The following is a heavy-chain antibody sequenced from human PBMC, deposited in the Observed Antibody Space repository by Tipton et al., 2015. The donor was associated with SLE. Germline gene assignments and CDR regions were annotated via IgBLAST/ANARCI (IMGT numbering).Heavy chain of an antibody. Sequence: SLRLSCAASGFTFSSYWMHWVRQAPGKGLVWVSRINSDVSSTSYADSVKGRFTISRDNAKNTLYLQMNSLRAEDTAVYYCAREYPGYFYYMDVWGKGITVTVSS. CDR3: AREYPGYFYYMDV. D-gene: IGHD2-2*01. J-gene: IGHJ6*03. CDR2: INSDVSST. V-gene: IGHV3-74*01. CDR1: GFTFSSYW.